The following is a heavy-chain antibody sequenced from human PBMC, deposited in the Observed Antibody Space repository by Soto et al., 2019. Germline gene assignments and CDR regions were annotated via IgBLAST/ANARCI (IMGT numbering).Heavy chain of an antibody. CDR3: ARGVLRELRGLDY. V-gene: IGHV1-2*02. D-gene: IGHD1-26*01. CDR2: INPNSGGT. J-gene: IGHJ4*02. Sequence: GEVRCKASGDTFIGYDIYSVRQAPGQGLEWMGWINPNSGGTTYAQNFQGRCTLTRDTYINTTYVELSSLTSDDTALYYCARGVLRELRGLDYWRPRTLDAVPS. CDR1: GDTFIGYD.